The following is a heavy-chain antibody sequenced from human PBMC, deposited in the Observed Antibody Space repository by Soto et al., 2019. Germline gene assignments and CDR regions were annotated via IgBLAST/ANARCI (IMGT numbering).Heavy chain of an antibody. Sequence: EVQLLESGGGLVQPGGSLRLSCAASGFTFSSYAMSWVRQAPGKWLEWVSAISGSGGSTYYADSVKGRFTISRDNSKNTLYLQMNSLRAEDTAVYYCAKTSSGWNDAFDIWGQGTMVTVSS. CDR1: GFTFSSYA. CDR3: AKTSSGWNDAFDI. D-gene: IGHD6-19*01. CDR2: ISGSGGST. V-gene: IGHV3-23*01. J-gene: IGHJ3*02.